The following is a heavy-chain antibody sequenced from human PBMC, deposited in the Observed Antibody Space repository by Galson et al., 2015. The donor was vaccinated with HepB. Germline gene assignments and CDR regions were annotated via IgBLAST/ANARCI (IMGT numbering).Heavy chain of an antibody. Sequence: SLRLSCAASGFTFSDYYMSWVRQAPGKGLECVSYISSRSSYTNYADSVKGRFTISRDNSKNSLYLQMNNLRAEDTAVYYCASQYRAGYAFDIWGQGTTVTVSS. D-gene: IGHD6-6*01. CDR3: ASQYRAGYAFDI. V-gene: IGHV3-11*06. J-gene: IGHJ3*02. CDR1: GFTFSDYY. CDR2: ISSRSSYT.